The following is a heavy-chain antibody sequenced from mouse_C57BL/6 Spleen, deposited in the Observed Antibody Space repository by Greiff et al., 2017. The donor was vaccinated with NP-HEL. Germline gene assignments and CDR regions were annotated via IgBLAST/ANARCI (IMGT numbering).Heavy chain of an antibody. V-gene: IGHV1-64*01. J-gene: IGHJ4*01. D-gene: IGHD1-1*01. Sequence: QQFGAERVKPGASVKLSCKASGYTFTSYWMHWVKQRPGQGLEWIGMIHPNSGSTNYNEKFKSKATLTVDKSSSTAYMQLSSLTSEDSAVYYCARSYYGSSYYAMDYWGQGTSVTVSS. CDR1: GYTFTSYW. CDR3: ARSYYGSSYYAMDY. CDR2: IHPNSGST.